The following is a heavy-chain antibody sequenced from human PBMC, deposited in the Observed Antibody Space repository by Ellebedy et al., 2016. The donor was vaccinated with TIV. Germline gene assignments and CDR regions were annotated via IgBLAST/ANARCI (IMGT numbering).Heavy chain of an antibody. Sequence: AASVKVSCQASGYTFTNSYMHWVRQAPGQGLEWMGLINPSGGSTTYAQKFRGRVTMTWDTSTSTVYMEVSSLRSDDTAVYYCARVGMDSGYSMDVWGQGTTVTVPS. J-gene: IGHJ6*02. D-gene: IGHD3-22*01. CDR3: ARVGMDSGYSMDV. V-gene: IGHV1-46*01. CDR1: GYTFTNSY. CDR2: INPSGGST.